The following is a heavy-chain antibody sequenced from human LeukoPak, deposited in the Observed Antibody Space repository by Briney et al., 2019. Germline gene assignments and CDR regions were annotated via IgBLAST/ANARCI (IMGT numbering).Heavy chain of an antibody. D-gene: IGHD6-13*01. CDR2: ISAYNGNT. V-gene: IGHV1-18*01. CDR3: AREVGSAAAGSNPQLNWFDP. Sequence: ASVKVSCKASGYTFTSYGISWVRQAPGQWLEWMGWISAYNGNTNYAQKLQGRVTMTTDTSTSTAYMELSSLRSEDTAVYYCAREVGSAAAGSNPQLNWFDPWGQGTLVTVSS. J-gene: IGHJ5*02. CDR1: GYTFTSYG.